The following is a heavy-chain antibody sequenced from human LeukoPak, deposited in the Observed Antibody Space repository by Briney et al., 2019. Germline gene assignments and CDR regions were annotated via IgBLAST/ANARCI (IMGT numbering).Heavy chain of an antibody. V-gene: IGHV4-59*01. J-gene: IGHJ2*01. CDR3: ARVYYSSSYDYWYFDL. Sequence: ASETLSLTCTVSGGSIRNYYRSWIRQPPGKGLEWIGYIYYSGSTNYNPSLKSRVTISVDTSKNQFSLKLSSVTAADTAVYYCARVYYSSSYDYWYFDLWGRGTLVTVSS. D-gene: IGHD6-13*01. CDR1: GGSIRNYY. CDR2: IYYSGST.